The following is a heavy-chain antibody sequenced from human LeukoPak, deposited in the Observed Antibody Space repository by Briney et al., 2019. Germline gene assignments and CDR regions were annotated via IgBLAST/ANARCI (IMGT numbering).Heavy chain of an antibody. CDR3: ARGITMVRGVTYYFDY. CDR2: IYHSGSA. Sequence: SETLSLTCAVSGGSISSSNWWSWVRQPPGRGLEWIGEIYHSGSASYNPSLKSRVTISVDTSKNQFSLKLSSVTAADTAVYYCARGITMVRGVTYYFDYWGQGTLVTVSS. V-gene: IGHV4-4*02. D-gene: IGHD3-10*01. J-gene: IGHJ4*02. CDR1: GGSISSSNW.